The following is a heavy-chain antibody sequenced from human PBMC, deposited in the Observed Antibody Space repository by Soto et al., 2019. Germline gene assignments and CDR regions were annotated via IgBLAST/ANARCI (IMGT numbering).Heavy chain of an antibody. CDR3: ASPASTSRYYYYYYMDV. V-gene: IGHV3-11*01. Sequence: SIRLCSAASGFSVSVYDMIWICQKTGKGLEWVSYISSSGSTIYYADSVKGRFTISRDNAKNSLYLQMNSLRAEDTAVYYYASPASTSRYYYYYYMDVWGKGTTVTVSS. CDR2: ISSSGSTI. CDR1: GFSVSVYD. J-gene: IGHJ6*03. D-gene: IGHD2-2*01.